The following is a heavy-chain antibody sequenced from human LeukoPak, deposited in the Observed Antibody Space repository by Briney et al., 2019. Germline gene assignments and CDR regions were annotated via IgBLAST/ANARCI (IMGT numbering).Heavy chain of an antibody. V-gene: IGHV4-39*01. CDR1: GGSISSSSYY. CDR3: AMRPKNRAFDI. J-gene: IGHJ3*02. Sequence: PSETLSLTCTVSGGSISSSSYYWGWIRQPPGKGLEWNGSIYYSGSTYYNPSLKSRVTISVDTSKNQFSLKLSSVTAADTAVYYCAMRPKNRAFDIWGQGTMVTVSS. CDR2: IYYSGST. D-gene: IGHD2/OR15-2a*01.